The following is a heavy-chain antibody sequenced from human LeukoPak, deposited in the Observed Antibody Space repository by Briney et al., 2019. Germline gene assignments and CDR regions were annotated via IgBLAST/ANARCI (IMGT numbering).Heavy chain of an antibody. J-gene: IGHJ5*02. Sequence: GASVEVSCKASGYIFSSYGISWVRQAPGQGLEWMGWISGYSGNTKYPQRLQGRVSMTTDTSTSTAYMELRSLRSDDTAVYYCARDSLDCSTTSCHSFDPWGQGTLVTVSS. CDR2: ISGYSGNT. D-gene: IGHD2-2*01. V-gene: IGHV1-18*01. CDR3: ARDSLDCSTTSCHSFDP. CDR1: GYIFSSYG.